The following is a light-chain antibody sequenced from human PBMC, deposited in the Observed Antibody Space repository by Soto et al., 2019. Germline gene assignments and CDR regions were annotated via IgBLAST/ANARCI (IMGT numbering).Light chain of an antibody. V-gene: IGLV1-47*02. CDR1: SSNIGSNY. J-gene: IGLJ2*01. CDR2: SNN. CDR3: AAWDDSLSGLV. Sequence: QSVLTQPPLASGTPGQRVTISCSGSSSNIGSNYVYWYQQLPGTAPKLLIYSNNQRPSGVPDRFSGSKSGTSASLAISGLRSEDEADYYCAAWDDSLSGLVFGGGTKVTVL.